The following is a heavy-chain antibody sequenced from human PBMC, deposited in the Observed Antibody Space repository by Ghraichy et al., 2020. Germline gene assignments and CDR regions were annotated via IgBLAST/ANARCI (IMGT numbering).Heavy chain of an antibody. CDR1: GFTFSSYG. V-gene: IGHV3-30*02. CDR3: AKDISTGYSYGFGDY. D-gene: IGHD5-18*01. Sequence: SCAASGFTFSSYGMHWVRQAPGKGLEWVAFIRYDGSNKYYADSVKGRFTISRDNSKNTLYLQMNSLRAEDTAVYYCAKDISTGYSYGFGDYWGQGTLVTVSS. J-gene: IGHJ4*02. CDR2: IRYDGSNK.